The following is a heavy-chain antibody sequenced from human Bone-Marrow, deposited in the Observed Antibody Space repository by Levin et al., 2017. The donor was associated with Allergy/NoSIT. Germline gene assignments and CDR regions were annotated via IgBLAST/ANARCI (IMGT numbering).Heavy chain of an antibody. V-gene: IGHV4-61*01. D-gene: IGHD6-19*01. CDR2: IYYSGST. J-gene: IGHJ4*02. Sequence: SETLSLTCTVSGGSVSSGSYYWSWIRQPPGKGLEWIGYIYYSGSTNYNPSLKSRVTISVDTSKNQFSLKLSSVTAADTAVYYCARENAGIAVAGPKYYFDYWGQGTLVTVSS. CDR1: GGSVSSGSYY. CDR3: ARENAGIAVAGPKYYFDY.